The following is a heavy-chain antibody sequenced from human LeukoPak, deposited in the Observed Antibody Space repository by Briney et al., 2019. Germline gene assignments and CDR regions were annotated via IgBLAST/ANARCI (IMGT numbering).Heavy chain of an antibody. J-gene: IGHJ4*02. V-gene: IGHV4-59*03. Sequence: SETLSLTCAVSGGSISYYYWSWIRQPPGKGLEWIGYIYYTGSTNYNPSLKSRVTISVDTSKNQLSLKLRSVTAADTAVYYCASSKYCNSTTCIDYWGQGTLVTVSS. CDR3: ASSKYCNSTTCIDY. CDR2: IYYTGST. D-gene: IGHD2-2*01. CDR1: GGSISYYY.